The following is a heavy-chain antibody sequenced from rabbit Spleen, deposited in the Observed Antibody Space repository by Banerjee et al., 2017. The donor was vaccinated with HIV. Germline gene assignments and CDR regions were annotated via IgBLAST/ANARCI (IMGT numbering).Heavy chain of an antibody. Sequence: QQQLVESGGDLVKPGASLTLTCTASGFTMSSSDWIYWVRQAPGKGLEWIGYIDPIFGTTYYASWAKGRFTISKTSSTTVTLQMTSLTAADTATYFCARGSAAMTLVITGFYFNLWGPGTLVTVS. V-gene: IGHV1S45*01. CDR2: IDPIFGTT. CDR1: GFTMSSSDW. J-gene: IGHJ4*01. D-gene: IGHD2-1*01. CDR3: ARGSAAMTLVITGFYFNL.